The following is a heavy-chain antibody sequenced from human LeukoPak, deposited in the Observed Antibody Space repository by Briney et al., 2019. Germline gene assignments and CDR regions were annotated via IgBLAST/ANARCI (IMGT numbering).Heavy chain of an antibody. V-gene: IGHV1-2*02. CDR1: GYTFTDYF. J-gene: IGHJ3*02. Sequence: ASVKVSCKASGYTFTDYFIHWVRQAPGQGLEWMGWINPTSGGPNYAQKFQGRVTMTRDTSIATAYMGLTRLRSDDTAIYYCVSRGYYYASDIWGQGTMVTVSS. D-gene: IGHD3-22*01. CDR2: INPTSGGP. CDR3: VSRGYYYASDI.